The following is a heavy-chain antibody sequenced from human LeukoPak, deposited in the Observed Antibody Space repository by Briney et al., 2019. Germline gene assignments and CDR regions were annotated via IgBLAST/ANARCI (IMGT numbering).Heavy chain of an antibody. J-gene: IGHJ4*02. CDR2: INPNSGGT. Sequence: ASVKVSCKASGYTFTGYYMHWVRQAPGQGLEWMGWINPNSGGTNYAQKFQGRVTMTRDTSISTAYMELSRLRSDDTAVYYCAVQYSYDHAADYWGQGTLVTVSS. CDR3: AVQYSYDHAADY. V-gene: IGHV1-2*02. D-gene: IGHD5-18*01. CDR1: GYTFTGYY.